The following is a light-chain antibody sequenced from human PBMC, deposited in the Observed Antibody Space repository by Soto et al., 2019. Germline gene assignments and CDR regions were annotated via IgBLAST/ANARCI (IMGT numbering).Light chain of an antibody. CDR1: QDINSY. J-gene: IGKJ5*01. Sequence: DIQMTQSPSSLSASVGDRVTITCQASQDINSYLSWYQQRPGKAPKLLVYDAFTLETGVPSRFSGSGSGTDFICTISSLQPEDFATYYWQQYDTFPVTFGQGTRLEIK. V-gene: IGKV1-33*01. CDR2: DAF. CDR3: QQYDTFPVT.